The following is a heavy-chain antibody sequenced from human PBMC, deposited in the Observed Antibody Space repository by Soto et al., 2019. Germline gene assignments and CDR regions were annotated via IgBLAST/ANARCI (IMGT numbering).Heavy chain of an antibody. CDR3: ARDLGGYSYGYSYYGMDV. D-gene: IGHD5-18*01. CDR1: GGSISRGGYY. V-gene: IGHV4-31*03. J-gene: IGHJ6*02. CDR2: ISYSGST. Sequence: QVQLQESGPGLVKPSQTLSLTCTVSGGSISRGGYYWSWIRQHPGKGLEWIGYISYSGSTYYNPSLKSRVNISVETAKNQFSLKLSSVTAADTAVYYCARDLGGYSYGYSYYGMDVWGQGTTVTVSS.